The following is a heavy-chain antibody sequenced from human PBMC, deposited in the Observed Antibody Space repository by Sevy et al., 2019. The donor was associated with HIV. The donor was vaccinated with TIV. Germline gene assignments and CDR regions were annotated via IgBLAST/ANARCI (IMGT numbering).Heavy chain of an antibody. CDR1: GGSFSGYY. Sequence: SETLSLTCAVYGGSFSGYYWSWIRQPPGKGLEWIGEINHSGSTNYNPSLKSRVTISVDTSKNQFSLMLSSVTAADTAVYYCARGKVVVAATGDYYYYGMDVWGQGTTVTVSS. CDR2: INHSGST. V-gene: IGHV4-34*01. CDR3: ARGKVVVAATGDYYYYGMDV. J-gene: IGHJ6*02. D-gene: IGHD2-15*01.